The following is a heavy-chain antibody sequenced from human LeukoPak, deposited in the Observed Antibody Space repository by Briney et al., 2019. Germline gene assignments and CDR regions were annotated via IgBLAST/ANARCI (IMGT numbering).Heavy chain of an antibody. CDR2: ISRSGGTT. D-gene: IGHD3-22*01. J-gene: IGHJ4*02. CDR3: ASAASSCYYHFDY. Sequence: GGALRLSCAASGLTFSSYAMSWVGQAPGKGVEWVSGISRSGGTTYYADSVKGRFTISRDNSKNTLYLQMNSLRAEDTALYYCASAASSCYYHFDYWGQGALVTVSS. V-gene: IGHV3-23*01. CDR1: GLTFSSYA.